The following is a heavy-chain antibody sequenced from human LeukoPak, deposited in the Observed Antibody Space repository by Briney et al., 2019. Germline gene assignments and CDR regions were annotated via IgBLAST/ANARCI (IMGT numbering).Heavy chain of an antibody. J-gene: IGHJ6*03. Sequence: GGSLRLSCAASGFSFSVYWMHWVRQAPGKGPVWVSRIKTDGSITDYADSVKGRFTISRDNAKNTLYLQMNSLRAEDTAVYYCARGGFDWLLFNYYYYMDVWGKGTTVTISS. D-gene: IGHD3-9*01. CDR2: IKTDGSIT. CDR1: GFSFSVYW. V-gene: IGHV3-74*01. CDR3: ARGGFDWLLFNYYYYMDV.